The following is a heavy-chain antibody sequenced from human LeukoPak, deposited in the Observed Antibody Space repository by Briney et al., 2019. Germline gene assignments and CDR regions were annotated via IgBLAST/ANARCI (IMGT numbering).Heavy chain of an antibody. Sequence: SVKVSCKDSGGTFSSDAISWVRQAPGEGREWMGRIIPIFGTANYAQKFQGRVTITTDESTSTAYTELSSLRSEDTAVYYCERGIRVVVVAAPVYYYYYYMDVWGKGTTVTVSS. CDR1: GGTFSSDA. CDR3: ERGIRVVVVAAPVYYYYYYMDV. CDR2: IIPIFGTA. J-gene: IGHJ6*03. D-gene: IGHD2-15*01. V-gene: IGHV1-69*05.